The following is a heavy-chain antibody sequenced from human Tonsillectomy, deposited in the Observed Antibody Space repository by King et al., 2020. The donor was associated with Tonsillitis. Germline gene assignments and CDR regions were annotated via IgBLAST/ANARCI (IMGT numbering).Heavy chain of an antibody. V-gene: IGHV4-31*03. CDR3: ARGGRGYYFDY. J-gene: IGHJ4*02. Sequence: QLQESGPGLVKPSQTLSLTCTVSGDSISSGDYYWSWIRQHPGKGLEWIGYIYYNGSTYYNPSLKSRVTISVDTSKNQFSLKLSSVTAADTAVYYCARGGRGYYFDYWGQGTLVTVSS. CDR2: IYYNGST. D-gene: IGHD3-10*01. CDR1: GDSISSGDYY.